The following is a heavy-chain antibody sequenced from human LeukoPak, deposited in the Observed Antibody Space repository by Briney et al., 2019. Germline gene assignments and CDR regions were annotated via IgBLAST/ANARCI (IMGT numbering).Heavy chain of an antibody. Sequence: GSLRLSCAASGFTFSTYSMNWVRQAPGKGLEWVSAISGSGGRTYDADSVKGRFTISRDNSKNTLYLQMNSLRAEDTAVYYCAKWAIYYDFKRYYFDYWGQGTLVTVSS. V-gene: IGHV3-23*01. CDR1: GFTFSTYS. CDR2: ISGSGGRT. D-gene: IGHD3-22*01. CDR3: AKWAIYYDFKRYYFDY. J-gene: IGHJ4*02.